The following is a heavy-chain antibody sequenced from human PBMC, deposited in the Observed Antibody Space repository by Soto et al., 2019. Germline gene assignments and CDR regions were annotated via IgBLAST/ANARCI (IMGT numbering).Heavy chain of an antibody. CDR3: ARDQDGGGLDF. D-gene: IGHD3-16*01. Sequence: QVQLVESGGGVVQPGGSLRLSCAASGFTFSNYGMHWVRQAPGKGLEWVAFIWYDGSNKYYADSVKGRFTISRDNSKNTLYLQMNSLRAEDTAVYSWARDQDGGGLDFWGQGSLVTVSS. J-gene: IGHJ4*02. CDR2: IWYDGSNK. V-gene: IGHV3-33*01. CDR1: GFTFSNYG.